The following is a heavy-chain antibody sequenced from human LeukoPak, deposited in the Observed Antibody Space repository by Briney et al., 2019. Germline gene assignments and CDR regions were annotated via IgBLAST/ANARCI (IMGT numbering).Heavy chain of an antibody. D-gene: IGHD3-9*01. Sequence: ASVKVSCKASGCTFTSYDINWVRQATGQGLEWMGWMNPNSGNTGYAQKFQGRVTMTRNTSISTAYMELSSLRSEDTAVYYCATQYDMQYYYYGMDVWGQGTTVTVSS. V-gene: IGHV1-8*01. J-gene: IGHJ6*02. CDR2: MNPNSGNT. CDR1: GCTFTSYD. CDR3: ATQYDMQYYYYGMDV.